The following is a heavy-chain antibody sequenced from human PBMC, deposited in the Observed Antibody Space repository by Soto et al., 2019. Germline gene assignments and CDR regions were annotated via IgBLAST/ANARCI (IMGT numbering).Heavy chain of an antibody. CDR2: INHSGST. CDR3: ARGSPDCSGGSCAPIHYYYMDV. J-gene: IGHJ6*03. CDR1: GGSFSGYY. V-gene: IGHV4-34*01. Sequence: SETLSLTCAVYGGSFSGYYWSWIRQPPGKGLEWIGEINHSGSTNYNPSLKSRVTISVDTSKNQFSLKLSSVTAADTAVYYCARGSPDCSGGSCAPIHYYYMDVWGKGTTVTVSS. D-gene: IGHD2-15*01.